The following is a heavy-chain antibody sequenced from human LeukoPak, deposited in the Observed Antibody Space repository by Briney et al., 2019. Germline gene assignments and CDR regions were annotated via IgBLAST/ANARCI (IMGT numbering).Heavy chain of an antibody. Sequence: GGSLRLSCAASGFTFSSYEMNWVRQAPGKGLEWVSCIGGSSDSYIYYADSVRGRFTISRDNAKNSVYLQMNSLRAEDTAVYYCARGPPWDSSGYYRFSYYFDYWGQGTLVTVSS. J-gene: IGHJ4*02. CDR2: IGGSSDSYI. CDR1: GFTFSSYE. CDR3: ARGPPWDSSGYYRFSYYFDY. V-gene: IGHV3-21*01. D-gene: IGHD3-22*01.